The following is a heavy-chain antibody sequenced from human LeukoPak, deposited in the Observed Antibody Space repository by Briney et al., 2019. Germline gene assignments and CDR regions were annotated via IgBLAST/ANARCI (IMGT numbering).Heavy chain of an antibody. CDR1: GFTFSSYS. D-gene: IGHD6-19*01. J-gene: IGHJ6*03. V-gene: IGHV4-34*01. CDR2: INHSGST. Sequence: GSLRLSCAASGFTFSSYSMNWVRQAPGKGLEWIGEINHSGSTNYNPSLKSRVTISVDTSKNQFSLKLSSVTAADTAVYYCARLSTNSGWTHYYYYMDVWGKGTTVTISS. CDR3: ARLSTNSGWTHYYYYMDV.